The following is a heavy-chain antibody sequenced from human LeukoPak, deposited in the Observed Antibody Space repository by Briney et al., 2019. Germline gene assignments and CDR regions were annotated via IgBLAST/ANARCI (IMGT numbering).Heavy chain of an antibody. J-gene: IGHJ5*02. V-gene: IGHV3-9*01. CDR1: GFTFDDYA. Sequence: GGSLRLSCAASGFTFDDYAMHWVRQAPGKGLERVSGISWNSGSIGYADSVKGRFTISRDNAKNSLYLQMNSLRAEDTALYYCAKDGYSSTAMVNNWFDPWGQGTLVTVSS. D-gene: IGHD5-18*01. CDR3: AKDGYSSTAMVNNWFDP. CDR2: ISWNSGSI.